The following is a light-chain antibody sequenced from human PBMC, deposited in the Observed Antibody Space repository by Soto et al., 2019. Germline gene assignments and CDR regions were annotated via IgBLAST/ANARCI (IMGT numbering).Light chain of an antibody. Sequence: QSALTQPASVSGSPGQSITISCTGTNSDVGAYNYVSWYQQYPGKAPTVMIYEVSSRPSGVSNRFSGSKSDNTASLTISGLQAEDEADYYCSSYTGSSTWVFGGGTKVTVL. CDR3: SSYTGSSTWV. CDR2: EVS. J-gene: IGLJ3*02. CDR1: NSDVGAYNY. V-gene: IGLV2-14*01.